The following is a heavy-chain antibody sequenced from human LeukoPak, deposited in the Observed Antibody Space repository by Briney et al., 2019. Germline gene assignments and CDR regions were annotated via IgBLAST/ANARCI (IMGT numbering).Heavy chain of an antibody. V-gene: IGHV3-33*08. J-gene: IGHJ4*02. D-gene: IGHD3-16*01. CDR1: GFTFTDFY. CDR2: IWYDGSKK. Sequence: GGSLRLSCAASGFTFTDFYMTWIRQAPGKGLEWVAVIWYDGSKKYYADSVKGRFTISRDNSKKSLFLQMNSLRAEDTALYYCARDVFADSSGGSFDFWGQGTLVTVSS. CDR3: ARDVFADSSGGSFDF.